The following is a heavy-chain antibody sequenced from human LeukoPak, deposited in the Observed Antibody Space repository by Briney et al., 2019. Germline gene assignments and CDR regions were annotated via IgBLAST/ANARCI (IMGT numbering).Heavy chain of an antibody. Sequence: GGSLRLSCAASEFTFSSYSMNWVRQAPGKGLEWVSSISSSSSYIYYADSVKGRFTISRDNAKNSLYLQMNSLRAEDTAVYYCARGTDYCSSTSCPGDYWGQGTLVTVSS. CDR3: ARGTDYCSSTSCPGDY. D-gene: IGHD2-2*01. CDR1: EFTFSSYS. V-gene: IGHV3-21*01. CDR2: ISSSSSYI. J-gene: IGHJ4*02.